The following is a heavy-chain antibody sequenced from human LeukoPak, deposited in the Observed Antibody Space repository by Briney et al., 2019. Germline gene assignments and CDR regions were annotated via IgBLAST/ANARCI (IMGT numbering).Heavy chain of an antibody. Sequence: ASVKVSCKASGYTFTSYDINWVRQAAGQGLEWMGWMNPNSGNTGCAQKFQGRVTMTRNTSISTAYMELSSLRSEDTAVYYCASPTLEWLFDGMDVWGQGTTVTVSS. J-gene: IGHJ6*02. CDR1: GYTFTSYD. V-gene: IGHV1-8*01. CDR2: MNPNSGNT. CDR3: ASPTLEWLFDGMDV. D-gene: IGHD3-3*01.